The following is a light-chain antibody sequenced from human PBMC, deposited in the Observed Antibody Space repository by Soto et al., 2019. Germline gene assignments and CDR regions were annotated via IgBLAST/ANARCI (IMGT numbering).Light chain of an antibody. Sequence: EIVLTQSPGTLSVFPGERATLSCRASQSVSSGSLAWYQRKRGHGPGLLIYGASRRATGIPDRFSGSGSAPDFTPTITRPQPEDSAVYYCQQYAGSPPTFGRGTKVDIK. CDR2: GAS. CDR3: QQYAGSPPT. CDR1: QSVSSGS. J-gene: IGKJ2*01. V-gene: IGKV3-20*01.